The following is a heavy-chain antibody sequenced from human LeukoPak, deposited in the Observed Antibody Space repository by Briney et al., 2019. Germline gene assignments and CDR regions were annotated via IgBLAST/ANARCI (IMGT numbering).Heavy chain of an antibody. CDR3: ARWRLQCFDY. CDR1: GFTVSSNY. Sequence: PGGSLRLSCAASGFTVSSNYMSWVRQAPGKGLEWVSVIYSVGSTYYADSVKGRFTISRDNSKDTLYLQMNSLRAEDTAVYYCARWRLQCFDYWGQGTLVTVSS. V-gene: IGHV3-53*01. CDR2: IYSVGST. D-gene: IGHD5-24*01. J-gene: IGHJ4*02.